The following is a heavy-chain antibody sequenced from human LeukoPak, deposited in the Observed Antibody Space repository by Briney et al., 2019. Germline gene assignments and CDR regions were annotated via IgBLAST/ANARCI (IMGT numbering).Heavy chain of an antibody. CDR2: INQSGST. CDR1: RGSLRGYY. J-gene: IGHJ4*02. V-gene: IGHV4-34*01. Sequence: SETLSLTCAVYRGSLRGYYWSCIREPPGRGLEGIGEINQSGSTNYTPSLKSRVTISVDTSKNQFSLKLSSVTAADTAVYYCAIRRAYVDTAMVTEIDYWGQGTLVTVSS. D-gene: IGHD5-18*01. CDR3: AIRRAYVDTAMVTEIDY.